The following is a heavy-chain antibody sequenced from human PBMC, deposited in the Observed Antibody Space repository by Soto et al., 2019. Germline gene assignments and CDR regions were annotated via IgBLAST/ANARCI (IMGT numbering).Heavy chain of an antibody. Sequence: EVQLVEAGGGLVKHGGSLRLSCAASGFTISAYTMNWVRQAPGKGLEWVSSLDPSSTYIYYADSVKGRFTLSRDNAKNSLFLRLNSLRADDTALYYCVRGSYGDYDSWGQGTLVTVSS. CDR1: GFTISAYT. J-gene: IGHJ5*01. CDR3: VRGSYGDYDS. V-gene: IGHV3-21*02. CDR2: LDPSSTYI. D-gene: IGHD4-17*01.